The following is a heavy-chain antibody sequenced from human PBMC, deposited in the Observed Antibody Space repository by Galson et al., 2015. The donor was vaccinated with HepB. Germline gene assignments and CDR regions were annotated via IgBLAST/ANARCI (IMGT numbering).Heavy chain of an antibody. CDR2: INTNTGSP. Sequence: SVKVSCKAYEYTFSTYAMNWVRQAPGQGLEYMGWINTNTGSPTYAQGFTGRFVFSLDTSVSTAYLQISNLKTEDTAVYYCARGGRNWYDFWGQGTQVTVSS. V-gene: IGHV7-4-1*02. CDR3: ARGGRNWYDF. CDR1: EYTFSTYA. J-gene: IGHJ5*01.